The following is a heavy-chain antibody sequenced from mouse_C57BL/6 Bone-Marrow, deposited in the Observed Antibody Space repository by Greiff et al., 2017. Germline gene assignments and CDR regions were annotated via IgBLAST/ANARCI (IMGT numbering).Heavy chain of an antibody. CDR1: GYTFTSYW. CDR2: IDPNSGST. Sequence: VQLQQPGAELVKPGASVKLSCKASGYTFTSYWMHWVKQRPGQGLEWIGMIDPNSGSTNYNEKFKSKATLTVDTSASTAYMQISSLTSEDSAVYSCARCWEGYYYDMDDWGQGTSVTVSS. J-gene: IGHJ4*01. CDR3: ARCWEGYYYDMDD. V-gene: IGHV1-64*01. D-gene: IGHD4-1*01.